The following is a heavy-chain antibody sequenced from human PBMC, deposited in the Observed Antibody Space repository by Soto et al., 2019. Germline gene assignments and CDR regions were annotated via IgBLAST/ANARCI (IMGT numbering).Heavy chain of an antibody. CDR1: GGSISSSNW. CDR3: ARHSIVLVVAATSSYYDNYGMDV. V-gene: IGHV4-4*02. Sequence: QVQLQESGPGLVKPSGTLSLTCAVSGGSISSSNWWSWVSQPPGKGLERIGEIYHSGSTNYNPSPKSRVTISVDKSKNQFSLKLSSVTAADTAVYYCARHSIVLVVAATSSYYDNYGMDVWGQGTTVTVS. J-gene: IGHJ6*02. CDR2: IYHSGST. D-gene: IGHD2-15*01.